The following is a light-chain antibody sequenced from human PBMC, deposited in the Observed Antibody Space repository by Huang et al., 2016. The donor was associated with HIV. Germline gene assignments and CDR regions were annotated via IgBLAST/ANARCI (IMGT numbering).Light chain of an antibody. J-gene: IGKJ3*01. V-gene: IGKV1-27*01. CDR1: QGIGNY. CDR2: AAS. Sequence: DIQMTQSPSSLSASIGDRLTITCRASQGIGNYLAWYQQRPGKVPKLLIYAASTLQSGVPSRFSGNGSGTDFTLSISALQPEDVATYCCQKCNFAPFTFGPGTKVDIK. CDR3: QKCNFAPFT.